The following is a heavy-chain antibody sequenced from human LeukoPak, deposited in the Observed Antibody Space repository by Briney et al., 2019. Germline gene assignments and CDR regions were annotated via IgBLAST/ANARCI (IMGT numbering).Heavy chain of an antibody. CDR1: GGTFSSYA. Sequence: GASVKVSCKASGGTFSSYAISWVRQAPGQGLEWMGGIIPIFGTANYARKFQGRVTITADKSTSTAYMELSSLRSEDTAVYYCASPLAVGYCSGGSCYGNWGQGTLVTVSS. CDR2: IIPIFGTA. J-gene: IGHJ4*02. D-gene: IGHD2-15*01. CDR3: ASPLAVGYCSGGSCYGN. V-gene: IGHV1-69*06.